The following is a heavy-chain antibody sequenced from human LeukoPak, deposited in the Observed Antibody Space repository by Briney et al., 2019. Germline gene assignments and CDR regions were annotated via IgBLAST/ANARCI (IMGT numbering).Heavy chain of an antibody. CDR1: GGSISSYY. CDR3: ARDRNYYGSGSYPYFDY. CDR2: IYTSGST. J-gene: IGHJ4*02. D-gene: IGHD3-10*01. Sequence: PSETLSLTCTVSGGSISSYYRSWIRQPAGKGLEWIGRIYTSGSTNYNPSLKSRVTMSVDTSKNQFSLKLSSVTAADTAVYYCARDRNYYGSGSYPYFDYWGQGTLVTVSS. V-gene: IGHV4-4*07.